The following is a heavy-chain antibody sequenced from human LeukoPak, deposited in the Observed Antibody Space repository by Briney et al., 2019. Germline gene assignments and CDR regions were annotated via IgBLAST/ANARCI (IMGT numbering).Heavy chain of an antibody. CDR3: ARVIRTTGYYSNPKSGSFDF. CDR2: IYYSGST. Sequence: SETLCLTCTVSGGSISRGGYYWSWIRQHPGKGLEWIVYIYYSGSTYYNPSLKSRVPISVDTSKNQFSLKLSSVTAADTAVYYCARVIRTTGYYSNPKSGSFDFWGQGTLVTVSS. D-gene: IGHD3-9*01. J-gene: IGHJ4*02. V-gene: IGHV4-31*03. CDR1: GGSISRGGYY.